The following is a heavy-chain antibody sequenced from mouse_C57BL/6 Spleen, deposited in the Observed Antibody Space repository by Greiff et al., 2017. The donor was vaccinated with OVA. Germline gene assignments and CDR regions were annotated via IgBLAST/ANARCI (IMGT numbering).Heavy chain of an antibody. Sequence: DVKVEESGGGLVQPGGSLSLSCAASGFTFTDYYMSWVRQPPGQALEWLGFIRNKANGYTTEYSASVKGRFTISRDNSQSILYLQMNALRAEDSATYYCARYSNAMDYWGQGTSVTVSS. CDR2: IRNKANGYTT. V-gene: IGHV7-3*01. J-gene: IGHJ4*01. CDR3: ARYSNAMDY. CDR1: GFTFTDYY.